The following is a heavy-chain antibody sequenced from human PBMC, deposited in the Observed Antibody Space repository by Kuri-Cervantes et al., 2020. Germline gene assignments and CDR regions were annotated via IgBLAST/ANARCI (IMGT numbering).Heavy chain of an antibody. CDR2: IYYSGGP. J-gene: IGHJ4*02. V-gene: IGHV4-59*01. Sequence: SETLSLTCPISGGSIRSYYWSWIRQPPGKGLEWIANIYYSGGPKFNPSLESRVTISVDTSKNQLSLKLNSVIAADTAVYYCTRRGRGLAGSYDCWGQGTLVTVSS. CDR1: GGSIRSYY. D-gene: IGHD3/OR15-3a*01. CDR3: TRRGRGLAGSYDC.